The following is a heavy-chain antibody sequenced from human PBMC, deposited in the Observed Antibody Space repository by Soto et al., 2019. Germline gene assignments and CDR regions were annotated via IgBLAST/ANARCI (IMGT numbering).Heavy chain of an antibody. CDR3: ARDSGYSSGRYVRIYFDY. CDR1: GFTFSDYY. CDR2: ISSSSSYT. V-gene: IGHV3-11*06. Sequence: PGGSLRLSCAASGFTFSDYYMSWIRQAPGKGLEWVSYISSSSSYTNYADSVKGRFTISRDNAKNSLYLQMNSLRAEDTAVYYCARDSGYSSGRYVRIYFDYWGQGTLVPVSS. D-gene: IGHD6-19*01. J-gene: IGHJ4*02.